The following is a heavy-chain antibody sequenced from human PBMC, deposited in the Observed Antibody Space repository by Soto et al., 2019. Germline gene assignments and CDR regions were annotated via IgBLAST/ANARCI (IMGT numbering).Heavy chain of an antibody. CDR1: GGSFGGYY. CDR3: GRTMRLVASTRPYNYCGLDV. J-gene: IGHJ6*02. CDR2: FTHRGIT. Sequence: SETLSLTCAVSGGSFGGYYWSWFRQPPGRGLEWFGKFTHRGITNYNSSLRSQVTISLETSKNQFSLNLISETAADTAVYYCGRTMRLVASTRPYNYCGLDVWGRGTPVTVSS. V-gene: IGHV4-34*01. D-gene: IGHD1-1*01.